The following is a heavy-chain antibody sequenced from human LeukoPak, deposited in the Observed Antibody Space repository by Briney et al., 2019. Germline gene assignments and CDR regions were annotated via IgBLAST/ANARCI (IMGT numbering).Heavy chain of an antibody. Sequence: GASVKVSCKASGYTFTGYYMHWVRQAPGQGLEWMGWINPNSGGTNYAQKFQGRVTMTRDTSISTAYMELSRLRSDDTAVYYCAYIAVAGTGIDYYYGMDVWGQGTTVTVSS. CDR2: INPNSGGT. D-gene: IGHD6-19*01. J-gene: IGHJ6*02. CDR1: GYTFTGYY. V-gene: IGHV1-2*02. CDR3: AYIAVAGTGIDYYYGMDV.